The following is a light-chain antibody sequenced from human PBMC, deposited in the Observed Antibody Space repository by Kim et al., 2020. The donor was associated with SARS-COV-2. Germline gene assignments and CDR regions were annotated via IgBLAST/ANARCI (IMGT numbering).Light chain of an antibody. V-gene: IGLV10-54*01. CDR3: AAWDSSLSAWV. CDR2: RNN. Sequence: QTATVTCSGKSNDVGNQGAAGREQHQGHPPKLLSYRNNNRPSGIAERVSASRSGNTASLTITGRQPEDEADYYCAAWDSSLSAWVFGGGTKLTVL. CDR1: SNDVGNQG. J-gene: IGLJ3*02.